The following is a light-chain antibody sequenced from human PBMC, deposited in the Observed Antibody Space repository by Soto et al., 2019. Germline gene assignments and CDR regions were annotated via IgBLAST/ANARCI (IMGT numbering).Light chain of an antibody. CDR1: QDISNY. CDR2: LGS. Sequence: MTQSPSSLSASVGDRVTITCQASQDISNYLDWYLQKPGQSPQLLIYLGSNRASGVPDRFSGSGSGTDFTLKISRVEAEDVRIYYCMQALQNPVTFGQGTRLEIK. J-gene: IGKJ5*01. CDR3: MQALQNPVT. V-gene: IGKV2-28*01.